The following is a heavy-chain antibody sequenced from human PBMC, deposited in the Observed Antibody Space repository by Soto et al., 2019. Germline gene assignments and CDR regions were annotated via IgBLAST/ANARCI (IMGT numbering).Heavy chain of an antibody. CDR1: GGSFSGYY. CDR3: ARRGKMATIDY. V-gene: IGHV4-34*01. J-gene: IGHJ4*02. CDR2: INHSGST. Sequence: QVQLQQWGAGLLKPSETLSLTCAVYGGSFSGYYWCWIRQPPGKGLEWIGEINHSGSTNYNPSLKSRVTISVDTSKNQFALKLSSVTAADTAVYYCARRGKMATIDYWGQGTLVTVSS. D-gene: IGHD5-12*01.